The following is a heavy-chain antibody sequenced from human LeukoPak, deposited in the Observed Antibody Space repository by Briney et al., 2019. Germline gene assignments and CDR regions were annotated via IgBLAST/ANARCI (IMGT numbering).Heavy chain of an antibody. CDR2: IYPGDSDT. V-gene: IGHV5-51*01. J-gene: IGHJ6*03. D-gene: IGHD3-10*01. Sequence: KVSCKASGGTFSSYAISWVRQMPGKGLEWMGIIYPGDSDTRYSPSFQGQVTISADKSISTAYLQWSSLKASDTAMYYCATRAMVRGVTTASDYYYYYYMDVWGKGTTVTVSS. CDR3: ATRAMVRGVTTASDYYYYYYMDV. CDR1: GGTFSSYA.